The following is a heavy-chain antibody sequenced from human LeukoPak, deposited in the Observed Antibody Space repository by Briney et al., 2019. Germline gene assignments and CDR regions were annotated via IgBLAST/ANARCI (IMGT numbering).Heavy chain of an antibody. J-gene: IGHJ4*02. Sequence: SETLSLTCTVSGGSISSYYWSWIRQPAGKGLEWTGRIYTSGSTNYNPSLKSRVTMSVDTSKNQFSLKLSSVTAADTAVYYCARGGDSGSYIDYWGQGTLVTVSS. D-gene: IGHD1-26*01. CDR1: GGSISSYY. CDR3: ARGGDSGSYIDY. V-gene: IGHV4-4*07. CDR2: IYTSGST.